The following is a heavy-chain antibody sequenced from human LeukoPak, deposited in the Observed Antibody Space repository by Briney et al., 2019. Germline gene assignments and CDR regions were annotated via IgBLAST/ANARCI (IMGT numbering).Heavy chain of an antibody. Sequence: GGSLRLSCVASEFVFSNHAMIWVRQAPGKGLEWISSITSDSSNIFYANSVRGRLTISRDNAKNSLYLQMNSLRAEDTAVYYCARVDFDWSYYMDVWGKGTTVTVSS. V-gene: IGHV3-21*01. CDR1: EFVFSNHA. J-gene: IGHJ6*03. CDR2: ITSDSSNI. CDR3: ARVDFDWSYYMDV. D-gene: IGHD3-9*01.